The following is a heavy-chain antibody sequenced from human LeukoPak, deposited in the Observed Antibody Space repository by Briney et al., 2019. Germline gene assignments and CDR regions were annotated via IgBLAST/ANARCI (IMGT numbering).Heavy chain of an antibody. J-gene: IGHJ5*02. CDR3: ARDCGSGYCTGSTCPRGWFDP. CDR1: GYTFTTYG. CDR2: ISAYNGNT. Sequence: ASVKVSCRASGYTFTTYGISWVRQAPGQGLEWMGWISAYNGNTNYAQKLQGRVTMTTDTSTSTAYMELRSLRSDDTAIYYCARDCGSGYCTGSTCPRGWFDPWGQGALVTVSS. V-gene: IGHV1-18*01. D-gene: IGHD2-8*02.